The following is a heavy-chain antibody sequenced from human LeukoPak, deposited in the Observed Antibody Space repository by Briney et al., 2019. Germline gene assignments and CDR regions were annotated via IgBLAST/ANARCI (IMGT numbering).Heavy chain of an antibody. J-gene: IGHJ4*02. CDR3: ARVASAVYSDY. V-gene: IGHV1-46*01. Sequence: ASVKVSCKASGYTFTNYYIHWVRQAPGQGLEWTGIINPSGGSTSYAQKFQGRVTMTRDTSTSTVYMELSSLRSEDTAVYYCARVASAVYSDYWGQGTLVTVSS. CDR1: GYTFTNYY. CDR2: INPSGGST.